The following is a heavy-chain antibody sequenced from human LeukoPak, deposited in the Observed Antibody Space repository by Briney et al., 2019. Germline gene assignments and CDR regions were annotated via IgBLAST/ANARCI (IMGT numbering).Heavy chain of an antibody. CDR3: ARGREMATLKAFDP. V-gene: IGHV4-59*01. D-gene: IGHD5-24*01. CDR2: IYYSGGA. CDR1: GGSINNYY. J-gene: IGHJ5*02. Sequence: SETLSLTCTVSGGSINNYYWSWIRQAPGKGLEWIGYIYYSGGANYNPSLKSRVTISVDTSKNQFSLRLSSVTAADTAVYYCARGREMATLKAFDPWGQGTLVTVSS.